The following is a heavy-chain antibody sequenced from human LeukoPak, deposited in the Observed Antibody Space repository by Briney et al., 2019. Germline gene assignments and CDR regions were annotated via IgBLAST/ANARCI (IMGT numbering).Heavy chain of an antibody. CDR2: MSYDGSNK. V-gene: IGHV3-30-3*02. D-gene: IGHD3-22*01. Sequence: PGGSLRLSCVGSGFTFGHHAMHWVRQAPGKGLEWLAVMSYDGSNKFYADSVKGRFTVSRDNSKNTLYLQINSLRAEDTAVYYCAKLKYYYDGSGNLDYWGQGALITVSS. CDR1: GFTFGHHA. CDR3: AKLKYYYDGSGNLDY. J-gene: IGHJ4*02.